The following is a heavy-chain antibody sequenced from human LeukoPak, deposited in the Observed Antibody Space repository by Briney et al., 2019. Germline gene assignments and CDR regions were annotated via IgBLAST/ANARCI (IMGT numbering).Heavy chain of an antibody. CDR1: VYTFTDYD. J-gene: IGHJ4*02. Sequence: GASVNVSCKASVYTFTDYDIHWVRQAPGQGLEWMGWINPNSGGTSYAQNFQGRVTMTRDTSISTAYMELSRLRSDDTAVYYCARADMSSGYTPNDYWGQGTLVTVSS. CDR2: INPNSGGT. CDR3: ARADMSSGYTPNDY. D-gene: IGHD3-22*01. V-gene: IGHV1-2*02.